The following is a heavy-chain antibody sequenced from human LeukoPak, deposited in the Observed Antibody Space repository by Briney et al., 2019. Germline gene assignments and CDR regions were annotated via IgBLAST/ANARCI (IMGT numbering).Heavy chain of an antibody. V-gene: IGHV3-74*01. CDR1: GFTFSIYW. D-gene: IGHD2-21*01. CDR3: AANSDYFSY. Sequence: PGGSLRLSCAASGFTFSIYWMHWVRQAPGKGLLWVSHINSDGSTTSYADSVKGRFTISRDNAKNTLYLQMNSLRAEDTAVYYCAANSDYFSYWGQGTPVTVSS. J-gene: IGHJ4*02. CDR2: INSDGSTT.